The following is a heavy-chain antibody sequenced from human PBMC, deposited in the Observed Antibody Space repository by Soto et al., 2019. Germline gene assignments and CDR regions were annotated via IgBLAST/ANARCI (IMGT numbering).Heavy chain of an antibody. J-gene: IGHJ4*02. CDR3: AHRSRGYAYYFDQ. D-gene: IGHD5-12*01. V-gene: IGHV2-5*02. Sequence: QITLKESGPTLVKPTQPLTLTCSLYGFSLSTRGVGVGWIRQPPGKVLEWLALIFWDDDKWYSPSLRSRLTITEDASKNLVVLAMTNMDPVDTATYYCAHRSRGYAYYFDQWGQGTLVTVSS. CDR1: GFSLSTRGVG. CDR2: IFWDDDK.